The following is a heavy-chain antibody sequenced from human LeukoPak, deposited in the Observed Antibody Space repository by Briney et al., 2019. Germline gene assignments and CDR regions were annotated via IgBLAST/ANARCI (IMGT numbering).Heavy chain of an antibody. J-gene: IGHJ6*02. CDR1: GFTFSSYG. V-gene: IGHV3-33*01. D-gene: IGHD3-10*01. CDR2: IWFDGSNK. Sequence: GTSLRLSCAASGFTFSSYGRHWVRQAPGKGLEWVAVIWFDGSNKYYADSVKGRFIISRDNSKNTLYLQMNSLRVEDTAVYYCARVLGRNYGSGSYIGMDVWGQGTTVTVSS. CDR3: ARVLGRNYGSGSYIGMDV.